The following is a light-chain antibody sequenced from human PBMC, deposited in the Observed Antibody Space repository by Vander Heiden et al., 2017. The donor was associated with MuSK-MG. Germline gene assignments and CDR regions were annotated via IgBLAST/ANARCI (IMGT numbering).Light chain of an antibody. CDR2: GAS. J-gene: IGKJ2*01. Sequence: EIVLTQSPGTLSLSPGERATLSCRASQSVSSSYLAWYQQKPGQAPRLLIYGASSRATGIPDRFSGSGSGTDFTLTISRLEPEDFAVYYGQQYGNTFGQGTKLEIK. CDR3: QQYGNT. V-gene: IGKV3-20*01. CDR1: QSVSSSY.